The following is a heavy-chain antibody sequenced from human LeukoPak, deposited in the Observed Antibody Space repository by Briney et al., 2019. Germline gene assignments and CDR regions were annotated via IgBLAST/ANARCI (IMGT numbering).Heavy chain of an antibody. CDR2: INYSRST. Sequence: PSETLCLTCTVSGGSISSYYWSWIRKPPGKGLEWIGSINYSRSTNYKPSLKSPVTISVDTSKNQFSLKLSSVTAADTAVYYCARVGSRCSGGSCYAGSWDYWGQGTLVTVSS. V-gene: IGHV4-59*01. CDR1: GGSISSYY. D-gene: IGHD2-15*01. J-gene: IGHJ4*02. CDR3: ARVGSRCSGGSCYAGSWDY.